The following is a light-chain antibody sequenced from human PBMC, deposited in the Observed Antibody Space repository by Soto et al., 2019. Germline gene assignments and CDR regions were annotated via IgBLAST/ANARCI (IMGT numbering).Light chain of an antibody. V-gene: IGKV3-11*01. J-gene: IGKJ4*01. CDR2: DAS. CDR3: QQRFNWLT. CDR1: QSVSSY. Sequence: EIVLTQSPATLSLSPGERATLSCRASQSVSSYLAWYQQKPGQAPSLLIYDASNRATGIPARFSGSGSGTDFTLTISSLEPEDFAVYFCQQRFNWLTFGGGTKEEIK.